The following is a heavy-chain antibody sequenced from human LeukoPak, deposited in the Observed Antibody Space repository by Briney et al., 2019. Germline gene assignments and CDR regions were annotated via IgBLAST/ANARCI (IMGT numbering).Heavy chain of an antibody. D-gene: IGHD2-8*02. J-gene: IGHJ4*02. V-gene: IGHV4-59*08. CDR3: AGHHPRNTVDF. CDR1: GGSICSYY. CDR2: ISDIGSI. Sequence: ASETLSLTCTVSGGSICSYYWSWIRQPPGKGLEWIAYISDIGSINYNPSLKSRVTISLDTSKNQFSLKLSSVTAADTAVYYCAGHHPRNTVDFWGRGTLVTVSS.